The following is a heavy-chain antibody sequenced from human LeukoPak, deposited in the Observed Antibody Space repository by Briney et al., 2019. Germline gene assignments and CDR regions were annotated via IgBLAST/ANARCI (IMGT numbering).Heavy chain of an antibody. Sequence: VASVKVSCKASGYTFTNYGISWVRQAPGQGLEWLAWISPYNGNTYSAQTFQGRVTVTADTSTSTAFMELRSLTSDDTAVYYCARGSSPYNWYFDLWGRGTLITVSS. D-gene: IGHD4-11*01. CDR3: ARGSSPYNWYFDL. CDR1: GYTFTNYG. J-gene: IGHJ2*01. V-gene: IGHV1-18*01. CDR2: ISPYNGNT.